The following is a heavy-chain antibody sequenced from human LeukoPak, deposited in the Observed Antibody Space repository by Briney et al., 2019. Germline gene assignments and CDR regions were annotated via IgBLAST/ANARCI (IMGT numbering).Heavy chain of an antibody. V-gene: IGHV3-30*18. D-gene: IGHD6-19*01. CDR1: GFTFSSYG. Sequence: GGSLRLSCAASGFTFSSYGMHWVRQAPGKGLEWVAVISYDGSNKYYADSVKGRFTISRDNSKNTLYLQMNSLRAEDTAVYYCAKDMRPIAVAGTCPFDYWGQGTLVTVSS. CDR2: ISYDGSNK. J-gene: IGHJ4*02. CDR3: AKDMRPIAVAGTCPFDY.